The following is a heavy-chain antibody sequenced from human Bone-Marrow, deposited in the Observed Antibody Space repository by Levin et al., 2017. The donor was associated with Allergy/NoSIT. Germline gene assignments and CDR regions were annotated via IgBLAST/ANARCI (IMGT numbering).Heavy chain of an antibody. D-gene: IGHD6-19*01. CDR3: GTAGIAVADN. V-gene: IGHV3-9*01. CDR2: IDWNSANK. J-gene: IGHJ4*02. Sequence: GGSLRLSCAASGFIFGDYAMHWVRQAPGKGLEWVSGIDWNSANKGYGDSVKGRFTISRDNARNSLYLQMDSLRVEDTAFYYCGTAGIAVADNWGQGSLVAVSS. CDR1: GFIFGDYA.